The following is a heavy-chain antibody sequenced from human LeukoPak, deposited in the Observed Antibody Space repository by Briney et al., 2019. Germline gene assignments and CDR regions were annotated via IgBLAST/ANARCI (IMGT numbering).Heavy chain of an antibody. CDR2: INPNSGGT. Sequence: GASVKVSCKASGYTFTSYGISWVRQAPGQGLEWMGWINPNSGGTNYAQKFQGRVTVTRDTSISTAYMELSRLRSDDTAVYYCARDLSFEVRGALNYWGQGTLVTVSS. CDR3: ARDLSFEVRGALNY. CDR1: GYTFTSYG. V-gene: IGHV1-2*02. J-gene: IGHJ4*02. D-gene: IGHD3-10*01.